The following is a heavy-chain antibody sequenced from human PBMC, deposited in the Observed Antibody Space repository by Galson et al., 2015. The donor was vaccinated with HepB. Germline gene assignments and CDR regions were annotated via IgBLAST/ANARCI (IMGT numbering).Heavy chain of an antibody. V-gene: IGHV2-70*11. Sequence: PALVKPTQTLTLTCTFSGFSLSTSGMCVSWIRQPPGKALEWLARIDWDDDKYYSTSLKTRLTISKDTSKNQVVLTMTNMDPVDTATYYCARIYGVYYDSSGYVYWGQGTLVTVSS. CDR3: ARIYGVYYDSSGYVY. CDR2: IDWDDDK. CDR1: GFSLSTSGMC. J-gene: IGHJ4*02. D-gene: IGHD3-22*01.